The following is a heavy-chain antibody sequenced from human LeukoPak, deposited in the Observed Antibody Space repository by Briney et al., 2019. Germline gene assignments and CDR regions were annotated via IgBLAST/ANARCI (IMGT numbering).Heavy chain of an antibody. J-gene: IGHJ4*02. CDR1: GFTFSNYV. CDR3: AKVRAPSGWFNSDY. CDR2: ISGSGDST. V-gene: IGHV3-23*01. D-gene: IGHD6-19*01. Sequence: GGSLRLSCAASGFTFSNYVMSWVRQAPGKRLEWVSGISGSGDSTYYADSVKGRFTISRDNSKNTLYLQMNSLRVEDTAAYYCAKVRAPSGWFNSDYWGQGTLVTVCS.